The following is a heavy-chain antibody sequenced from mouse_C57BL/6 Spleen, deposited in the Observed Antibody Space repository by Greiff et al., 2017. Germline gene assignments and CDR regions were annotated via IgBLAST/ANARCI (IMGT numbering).Heavy chain of an antibody. CDR3: ATFVSDD. CDR2: IDPSDSYT. J-gene: IGHJ2*01. V-gene: IGHV1-69*01. CDR1: GYTFTSYW. Sequence: QVQLQQPGAELVMPGASVKLSCKASGYTFTSYWMHWVKQRPGQGLEWIGEIDPSDSYTNYNQKFKGKSTLTVDKSSSTAYMQLSSLTSGDSAVYYCATFVSDDWGQGTTLTVSS.